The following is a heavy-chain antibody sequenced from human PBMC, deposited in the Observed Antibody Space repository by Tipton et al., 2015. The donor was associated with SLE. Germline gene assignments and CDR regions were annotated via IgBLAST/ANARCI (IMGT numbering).Heavy chain of an antibody. CDR1: GGSLSSYY. CDR2: IYNSGST. CDR3: ARGAAAADTGAFDS. V-gene: IGHV4-59*01. Sequence: TLSLTCTVSGGSLSSYYWSWIRQPPGKGLEWIGYIYNSGSTNYNPSLKSRVTISVDTSKNQFSLKLSSVTPADTAVYYCARGAAAADTGAFDSWGQGTRVTVSS. J-gene: IGHJ3*02. D-gene: IGHD6-13*01.